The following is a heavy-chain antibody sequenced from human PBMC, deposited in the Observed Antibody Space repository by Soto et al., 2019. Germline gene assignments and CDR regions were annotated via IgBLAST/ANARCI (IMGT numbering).Heavy chain of an antibody. D-gene: IGHD1-1*01. CDR2: ISAHNGNT. CDR3: ARRRYGDY. J-gene: IGHJ4*02. Sequence: QVHLVQSGAEVKKPGASVKVSCKGSGYAFTTYGITWVRQAPGQGLEWMGWISAHNGNTNYAQKLQGRVTVTRDTSTSTAYMELRSLRSDVTVVYYCARRRYGDYWGQGALVTVSS. CDR1: GYAFTTYG. V-gene: IGHV1-18*01.